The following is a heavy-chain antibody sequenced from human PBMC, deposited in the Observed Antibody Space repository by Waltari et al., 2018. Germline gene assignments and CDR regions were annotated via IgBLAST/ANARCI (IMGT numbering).Heavy chain of an antibody. CDR1: GGSFSGYY. V-gene: IGHV4-34*01. D-gene: IGHD3-10*01. Sequence: QVQLQQWGAGLLKPSETLSLTCAVYGGSFSGYYWSWIRQPPGKGLEWIGYIYYSGGTYYNPSLKSRVTISVDTSKNQFSLKLSSVTAADTAVYYCARESLSGSGSYYNYDAFDIWGQGTMVTVSS. J-gene: IGHJ3*02. CDR2: IYYSGGT. CDR3: ARESLSGSGSYYNYDAFDI.